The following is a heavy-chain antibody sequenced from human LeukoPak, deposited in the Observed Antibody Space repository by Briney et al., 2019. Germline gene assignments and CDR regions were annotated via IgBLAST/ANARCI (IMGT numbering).Heavy chain of an antibody. J-gene: IGHJ5*02. Sequence: GGSLRLSCAASGFTFSSYAMSWVRQAPGKGLEWVSAISGSGGSTYYADSVKGRFTISRDNSKNTLNLQMNSLRAEDTAVYYCAKGEFGYSSGWSGRFDPWGQGTLVTVSS. V-gene: IGHV3-23*01. CDR3: AKGEFGYSSGWSGRFDP. CDR1: GFTFSSYA. CDR2: ISGSGGST. D-gene: IGHD6-19*01.